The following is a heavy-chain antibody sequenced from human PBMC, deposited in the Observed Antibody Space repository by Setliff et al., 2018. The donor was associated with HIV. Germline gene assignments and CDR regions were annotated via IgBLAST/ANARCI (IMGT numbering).Heavy chain of an antibody. D-gene: IGHD5-12*01. CDR2: FYETGYT. CDR1: GFTFDDYG. V-gene: IGHV4-34*01. Sequence: GSLRLSCAASGFTFDDYGMSWVRQAPGKGLEWIGSFYETGYTNYNPSLKSRVTISVDKSKNQFSLKLSSVTAADTAVYYCARVGLRFKYTFDYWGQGMLVTVSS. J-gene: IGHJ4*02. CDR3: ARVGLRFKYTFDY.